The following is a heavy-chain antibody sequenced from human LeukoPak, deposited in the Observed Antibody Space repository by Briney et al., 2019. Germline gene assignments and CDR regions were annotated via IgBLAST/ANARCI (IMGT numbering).Heavy chain of an antibody. D-gene: IGHD5-24*01. CDR3: ASSRDGYSYFDY. CDR2: IYYSGIT. Sequence: PSETLSLTCTVSGTSISSYYWSWIRQPPGKGLEWIGYIYYSGITNYNPSLKSRVTISVDTSKNQFSLKLSSVTAADTAVYYCASSRDGYSYFDYWGQGTLVTVSS. J-gene: IGHJ4*02. V-gene: IGHV4-59*01. CDR1: GTSISSYY.